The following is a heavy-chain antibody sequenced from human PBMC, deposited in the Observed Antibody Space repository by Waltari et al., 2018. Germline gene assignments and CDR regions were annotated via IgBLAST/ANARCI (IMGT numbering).Heavy chain of an antibody. J-gene: IGHJ4*02. V-gene: IGHV4-38-2*01. Sequence: QVHLQESGPGLVKPSETLSLTFDVSGVSIPSSYDWGWVRQSPGKGLEVIGNVVRSGTTSSTPSLSSRITMSVDTSKNQFSLKLKSVTAADSAIYYCASEYGGSYFDYWGQGVRVNVSS. CDR3: ASEYGGSYFDY. D-gene: IGHD3-16*01. CDR1: GVSIPSSYD. CDR2: VVRSGTT.